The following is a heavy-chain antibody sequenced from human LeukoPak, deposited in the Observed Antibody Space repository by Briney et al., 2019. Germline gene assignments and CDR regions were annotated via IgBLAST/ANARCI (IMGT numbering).Heavy chain of an antibody. J-gene: IGHJ4*02. CDR3: ATDSGYLLRCGD. Sequence: PGGSLRLSCAASGFIFTGYFMSWVRQAPGKGLEWVASIKHDGSEKYYVDSVRGRFTISRDNTKNLLYLQMNSLRAEDTAVYYCATDSGYLLRCGDWGQGTLVTVSS. CDR1: GFIFTGYF. V-gene: IGHV3-7*04. D-gene: IGHD5-12*01. CDR2: IKHDGSEK.